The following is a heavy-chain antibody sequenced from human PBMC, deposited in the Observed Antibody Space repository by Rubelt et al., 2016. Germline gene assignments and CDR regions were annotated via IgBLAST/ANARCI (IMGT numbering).Heavy chain of an antibody. CDR3: ARDRRDGYNWREY. J-gene: IGHJ4*02. D-gene: IGHD5-24*01. Sequence: QLQLQESGPGLVKPSETLSLTCTVSGGSITTGDYHWGWIRQTPGKGLEWIGCIYHNGNTYYNPSLKSRVTISIDISKNQFSLKVTAVTAADTAVYYCARDRRDGYNWREYWGQGTLVTVSS. CDR1: GGSITTGDYH. V-gene: IGHV4-39*07. CDR2: IYHNGNT.